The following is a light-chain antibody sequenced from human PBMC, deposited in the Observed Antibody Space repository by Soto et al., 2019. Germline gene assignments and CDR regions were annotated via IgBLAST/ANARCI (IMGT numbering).Light chain of an antibody. J-gene: IGKJ4*01. CDR2: PAS. CDR1: QGIRSH. V-gene: IGKV1-8*01. Sequence: AIRMTQSPSSFSASTGDRVTITCRASQGIRSHLAWYQVKPGKAPRHLISPASYLESGVPSRFSGSVSGTDFTLTISSLQSEDFALYYCQQYFSYPLSFGGGAKVYIK. CDR3: QQYFSYPLS.